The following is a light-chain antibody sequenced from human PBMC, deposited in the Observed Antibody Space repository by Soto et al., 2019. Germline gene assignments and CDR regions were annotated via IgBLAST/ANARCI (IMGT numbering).Light chain of an antibody. CDR3: QQLNSYPFS. Sequence: DIQLTQSPSFLSASVGDRVTITCRASQGISSYLAWYQQKPGKAPKLLIYAASTLQSGVPSRFSGSGFGTEFTLSISSLQPEDFAIYYCQQLNSYPFSFGPGTKVDIK. J-gene: IGKJ3*01. V-gene: IGKV1-9*01. CDR1: QGISSY. CDR2: AAS.